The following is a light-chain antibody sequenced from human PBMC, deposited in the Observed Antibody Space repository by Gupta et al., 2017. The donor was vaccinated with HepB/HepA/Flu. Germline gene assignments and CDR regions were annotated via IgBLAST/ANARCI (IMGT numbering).Light chain of an antibody. J-gene: IGKJ5*01. Sequence: EFVLTQSPDTLSLSPGERATLSCRASQSVNDYLAWYQQKPGQAPSLLIYGASSRATGIPDRFSDSGSGTDFTLTISRLEPEDFAVYYCQQYGSSPVTFGQGTRLEI. CDR3: QQYGSSPVT. CDR2: GAS. CDR1: QSVNDY. V-gene: IGKV3-20*01.